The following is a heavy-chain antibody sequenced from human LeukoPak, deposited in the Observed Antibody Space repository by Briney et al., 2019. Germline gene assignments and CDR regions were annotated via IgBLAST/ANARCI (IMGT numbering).Heavy chain of an antibody. V-gene: IGHV3-66*04. J-gene: IGHJ4*02. Sequence: GGSLRLSCAASGFTVSSNYMSWVRQAPGKGLEWVSVIYSGGSTYYADSVKGRFTISRDNSKNTLYLQMNSLRAEDTAVYYCAKHYDILTGYYSGVDYWGQGTLVTVSS. CDR1: GFTVSSNY. CDR3: AKHYDILTGYYSGVDY. D-gene: IGHD3-9*01. CDR2: IYSGGST.